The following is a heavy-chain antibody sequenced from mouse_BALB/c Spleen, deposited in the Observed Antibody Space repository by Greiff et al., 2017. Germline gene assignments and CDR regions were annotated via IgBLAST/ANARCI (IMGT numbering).Heavy chain of an antibody. CDR3: TRTTTVVATSYWYFDV. CDR1: GYTFTSYW. J-gene: IGHJ1*01. Sequence: EVQLQESGTVLARPGASVKMSCKASGYTFTSYWMHWVKQRPGQGLEWIGAIYPGNSDTSYNQKFKGKAKLTAVTSTSTAYMELSSLTNEDSAVYYCTRTTTVVATSYWYFDVWGAGTTVTVSS. CDR2: IYPGNSDT. V-gene: IGHV1-5*01. D-gene: IGHD1-1*01.